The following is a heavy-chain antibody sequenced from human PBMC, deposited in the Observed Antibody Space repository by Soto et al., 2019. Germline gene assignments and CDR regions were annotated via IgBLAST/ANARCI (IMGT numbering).Heavy chain of an antibody. CDR1: GYGFTSYG. Sequence: ASVKVSCEACGYGFTSYGMRWVRQAPGQGLEGMGWISAYNGNTNYAQKLQGRVTTTTDTSTSTAYMELRSLRSDDTAVYYCARQGEWELFGLQKGLAFDIWGQGTMVTVSS. V-gene: IGHV1-18*01. J-gene: IGHJ3*02. CDR2: ISAYNGNT. CDR3: ARQGEWELFGLQKGLAFDI. D-gene: IGHD1-26*01.